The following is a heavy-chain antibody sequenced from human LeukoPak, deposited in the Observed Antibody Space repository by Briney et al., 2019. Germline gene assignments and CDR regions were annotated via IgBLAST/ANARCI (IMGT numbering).Heavy chain of an antibody. CDR3: ASVFWNGH. CDR1: GFTISANY. CDR2: IFSTGNT. J-gene: IGHJ4*02. V-gene: IGHV3-66*01. Sequence: GGSLRLSCAASGFTISANYMNWVRQAPGKGLEWVSFIFSTGNTYYADSVQGRFTISRDNSKNTLYLQMDSLRAEDTAVYYCASVFWNGHWGQGTLVTVSS. D-gene: IGHD3-3*01.